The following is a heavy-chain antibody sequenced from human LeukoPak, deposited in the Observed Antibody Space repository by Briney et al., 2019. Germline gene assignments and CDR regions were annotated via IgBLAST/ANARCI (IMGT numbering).Heavy chain of an antibody. CDR3: AKHYYDSSGIDY. CDR2: ISHDGSSE. Sequence: SGGSLRLSCAASGFTFNTYAMHWVRQAPGKGLEWVAVISHDGSSEYYADSVKGRFTISRDNTKNTLYLQINSLRAEDTAVYYCAKHYYDSSGIDYWGQGTLVTVSS. J-gene: IGHJ4*02. D-gene: IGHD3-22*01. V-gene: IGHV3-30-3*02. CDR1: GFTFNTYA.